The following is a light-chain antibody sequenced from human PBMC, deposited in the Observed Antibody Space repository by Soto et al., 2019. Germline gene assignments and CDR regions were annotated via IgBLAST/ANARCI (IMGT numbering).Light chain of an antibody. CDR2: EVS. Sequence: QSALTQPPSASGSPGQSVTISCTGTSSDVGGYNSVSWYQQHPGNAPKLMIYEVSRRPSGVPDRFSGSKSGNTASLTVSGLQAEDEADYYCSSYAGTNTVVFGGGTKLTVL. CDR1: SSDVGGYNS. CDR3: SSYAGTNTVV. J-gene: IGLJ2*01. V-gene: IGLV2-8*01.